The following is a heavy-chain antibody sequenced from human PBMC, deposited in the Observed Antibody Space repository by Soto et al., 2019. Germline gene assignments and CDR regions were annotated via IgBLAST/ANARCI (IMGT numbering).Heavy chain of an antibody. Sequence: EVHLVESGGGLLQPGGSLRLSCAASGFTFSTYSMNWVRQAPGKGLEWVSYIGGSGSTMYYADSVKGRFIISRDNVKNLMYLQMNSLSAEDTAVYYCARVLNNDYPIDYWGQGTLVIVSS. CDR2: IGGSGSTM. CDR3: ARVLNNDYPIDY. J-gene: IGHJ4*02. V-gene: IGHV3-48*01. D-gene: IGHD4-17*01. CDR1: GFTFSTYS.